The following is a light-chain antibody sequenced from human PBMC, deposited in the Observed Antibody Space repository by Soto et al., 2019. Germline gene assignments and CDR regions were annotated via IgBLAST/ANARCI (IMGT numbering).Light chain of an antibody. J-gene: IGLJ1*01. CDR1: SSDVGAYEY. Sequence: QCVLTQPPSASGSPGQSVTISCTGTSSDVGAYEYVSWYQHHPGRAPKLILYEVTKRPSGVPGRFSGSKSGNTASLTVSGLQAEDEADYYCSSYTTSNTRQIVFGTGTKVTVL. V-gene: IGLV2-8*01. CDR3: SSYTTSNTRQIV. CDR2: EVT.